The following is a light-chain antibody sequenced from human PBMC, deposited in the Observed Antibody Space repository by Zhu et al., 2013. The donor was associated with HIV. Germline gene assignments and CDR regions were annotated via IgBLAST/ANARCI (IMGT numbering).Light chain of an antibody. CDR1: SSNIGAGYD. J-gene: IGLJ3*02. V-gene: IGLV1-40*01. CDR2: GNT. CDR3: AIWDDSLSSWV. Sequence: QSVLTQPPSVSGAPGQRVTISCTGTSSNIGAGYDVHWYQQLPGTAPKVLIFGNTNRPSGVPDRFSGSKSGTSASLAISGLRSEDEAVYYCAIWDDSLSSWVIGGGTKVSVL.